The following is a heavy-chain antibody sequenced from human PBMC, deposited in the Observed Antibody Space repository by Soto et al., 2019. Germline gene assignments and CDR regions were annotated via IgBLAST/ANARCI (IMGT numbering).Heavy chain of an antibody. CDR3: GRQWLVQYGSFDI. CDR2: IRSSSSYT. V-gene: IGHV3-11*06. J-gene: IGHJ3*02. D-gene: IGHD6-19*01. CDR1: GFTFSDYY. Sequence: QVQLVESGGGLVKPGGSLRLSCAASGFTFSDYYMRWIRQAPGKGLEWVSYIRSSSSYTNYSDSVKGRFTITRDNAKNSLYLKLSILTAEDTAVYYCGRQWLVQYGSFDIWGQGTMVTVSS.